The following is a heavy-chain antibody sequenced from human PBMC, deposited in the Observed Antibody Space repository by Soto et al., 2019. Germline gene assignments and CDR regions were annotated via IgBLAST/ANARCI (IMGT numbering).Heavy chain of an antibody. J-gene: IGHJ6*02. CDR3: AKGKGNVLRFLEWLSRYYYYYYGMDV. CDR1: EFTFSSYG. D-gene: IGHD3-3*01. CDR2: ISYDGSNK. V-gene: IGHV3-30*18. Sequence: PGGSLRLSCAASEFTFSSYGMHWVRQAPGKGLEWVAVISYDGSNKYYADSVKGRFTISRDNSKNTLYLQMNSLRAEDTAVYYCAKGKGNVLRFLEWLSRYYYYYYGMDVWGQGTTVTVSS.